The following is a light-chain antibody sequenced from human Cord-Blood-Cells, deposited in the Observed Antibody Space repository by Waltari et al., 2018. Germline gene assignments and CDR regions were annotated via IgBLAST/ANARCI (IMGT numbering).Light chain of an antibody. J-gene: IGLJ2*01. CDR2: QDS. V-gene: IGLV3-1*01. Sequence: SYELTQPPSVSVSPGQTASITCSGDKLGDKYACWYQQKPGQSPLLVIYQDSKRPSGIPGRFSGSNSGSTATLTISGTQAMDEADYYCQAWDSSTVVFGGGTKLTVL. CDR3: QAWDSSTVV. CDR1: KLGDKY.